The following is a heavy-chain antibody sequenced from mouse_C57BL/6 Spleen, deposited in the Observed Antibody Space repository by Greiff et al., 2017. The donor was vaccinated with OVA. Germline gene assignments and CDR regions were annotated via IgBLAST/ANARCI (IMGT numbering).Heavy chain of an antibody. Sequence: EVKLMESEGGLVQPGSSMKLSCTASGFTFSDYYMAWVRQVPEKGLEWVANINYDGSSTYYLDSLKSRFIISRDNAKNILYLQMSSLKSEDTATYDCARAPYGRSHGGYFDVWGTGTTVTVSS. CDR2: INYDGSST. CDR3: ARAPYGRSHGGYFDV. V-gene: IGHV5-16*01. J-gene: IGHJ1*03. CDR1: GFTFSDYY. D-gene: IGHD1-1*01.